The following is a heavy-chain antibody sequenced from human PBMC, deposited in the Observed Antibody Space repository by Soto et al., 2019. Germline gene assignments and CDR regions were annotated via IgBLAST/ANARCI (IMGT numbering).Heavy chain of an antibody. V-gene: IGHV4-34*01. CDR2: VNHAGST. D-gene: IGHD4-4*01. CDR1: SGSFSVYY. CDR3: ARDSTRRGACDI. J-gene: IGHJ3*02. Sequence: SETLSLTCAVYSGSFSVYYWNWIRQSPGKGLEWIGEVNHAGSTNYNPSLKSRVTISVDSSKNQFSLKLSSVTAADTAVYFCARDSTRRGACDIWGQGTMVTVSS.